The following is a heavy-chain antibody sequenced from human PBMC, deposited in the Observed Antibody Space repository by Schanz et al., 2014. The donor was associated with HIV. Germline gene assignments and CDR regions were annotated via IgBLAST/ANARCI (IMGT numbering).Heavy chain of an antibody. CDR3: ARGPWAGSGSYPLDY. V-gene: IGHV4-34*01. J-gene: IGHJ4*02. CDR2: INHRGIT. D-gene: IGHD3-10*01. Sequence: QVQLHQWGAGLLKPSETLSLTCAVYGGSFSAYYWSWIRQPPGKGLEWIGEINHRGITNYNPSLESRVTISMDTSKNQFSLKLNSATAADTATYYCARGPWAGSGSYPLDYWGQGTLVPVSS. CDR1: GGSFSAYY.